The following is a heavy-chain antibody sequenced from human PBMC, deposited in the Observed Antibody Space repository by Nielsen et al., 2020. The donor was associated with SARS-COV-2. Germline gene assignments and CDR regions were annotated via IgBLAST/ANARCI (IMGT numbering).Heavy chain of an antibody. V-gene: IGHV4-61*01. CDR1: GGSVSSGSYY. CDR2: IYYSGST. CDR3: ARDKGEQYYDILTGYYYSTGPGAFDI. D-gene: IGHD3-9*01. Sequence: SETLSLTCTVSGGSVSSGSYYWSWIRQPPGKGLEWIGYIYYSGSTNYNPSLKSRVTISVDTSKNQFSLKLSSVTAADTAVYYCARDKGEQYYDILTGYYYSTGPGAFDIWGQGTMVTVSS. J-gene: IGHJ3*02.